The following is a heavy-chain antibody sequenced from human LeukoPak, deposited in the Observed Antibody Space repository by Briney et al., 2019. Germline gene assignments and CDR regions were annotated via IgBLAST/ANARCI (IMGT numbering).Heavy chain of an antibody. V-gene: IGHV3-21*01. CDR2: ISRSSSYI. CDR1: GFTFSSYS. Sequence: GGSLRLSCAASGFTFSSYSMNWVRQAPGKGLEWVSSISRSSSYIYYADSVKGRFTISRDNAKNSLYLQMNSLRAEDTAVYYCASRRTAYCGGDCPEGYWGQGTLVTVSS. J-gene: IGHJ4*02. CDR3: ASRRTAYCGGDCPEGY. D-gene: IGHD2-21*02.